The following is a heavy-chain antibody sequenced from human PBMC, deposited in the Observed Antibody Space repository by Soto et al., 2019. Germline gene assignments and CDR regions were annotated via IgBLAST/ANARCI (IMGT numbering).Heavy chain of an antibody. J-gene: IGHJ4*02. CDR3: ARHPFYYYDSSGYYSFDY. CDR1: GGSISSSSYY. V-gene: IGHV4-39*01. CDR2: IYYSGST. D-gene: IGHD3-22*01. Sequence: SETLSLTCTVSGGSISSSSYYWGWIRQPPGKGLEWIGSIYYSGSTYYNPSLKSRVTISVDTSKNQFSLKLSSVTAADTAVYYCARHPFYYYDSSGYYSFDYWGQGTLVTVSS.